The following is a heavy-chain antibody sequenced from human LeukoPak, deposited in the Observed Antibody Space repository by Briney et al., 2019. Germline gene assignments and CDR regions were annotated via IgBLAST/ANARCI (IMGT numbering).Heavy chain of an antibody. V-gene: IGHV4-39*07. D-gene: IGHD6-6*01. Sequence: SETLSLTCTVSGGSISSSSYYWGWIRQPPGKGLEWIGSIYYSGSTYYNPSLKSRVTISVDTSKNQFSLKLSSVTAADTAVYYCARFEYSSSLRDYWGQGTLVTVSS. CDR3: ARFEYSSSLRDY. CDR1: GGSISSSSYY. CDR2: IYYSGST. J-gene: IGHJ4*02.